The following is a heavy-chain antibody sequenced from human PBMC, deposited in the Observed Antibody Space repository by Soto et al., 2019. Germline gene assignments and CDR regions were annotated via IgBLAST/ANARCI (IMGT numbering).Heavy chain of an antibody. CDR1: GGTFSSYA. V-gene: IGHV1-69*06. CDR3: ARANSDTAMVSAFDI. J-gene: IGHJ3*02. D-gene: IGHD5-18*01. CDR2: IIPIFGTA. Sequence: ASVKVSCKASGGTFSSYAISWVRQAPGQGLEWMGGIIPIFGTANYAQKFQGRVTITADKSTSTAYMELSSLRSEDTAVYYCARANSDTAMVSAFDIWGQGTMVTVSS.